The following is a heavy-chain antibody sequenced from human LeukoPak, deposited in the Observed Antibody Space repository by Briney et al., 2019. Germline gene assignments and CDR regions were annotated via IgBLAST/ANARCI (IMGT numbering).Heavy chain of an antibody. V-gene: IGHV5-51*01. J-gene: IGHJ5*02. CDR1: GYSLTAEW. D-gene: IGHD6-25*01. CDR2: IYPGDSDT. Sequence: PGESPENCTKGLGYSLTAEWSAGLRQMPGKGREWMGIIYPGDSDTRYSPSFQGQVTISVDKSISTAYLQWSSPKASDTAIYYCARQSGSPAWSEPWGQGNLVMVSS. CDR3: ARQSGSPAWSEP.